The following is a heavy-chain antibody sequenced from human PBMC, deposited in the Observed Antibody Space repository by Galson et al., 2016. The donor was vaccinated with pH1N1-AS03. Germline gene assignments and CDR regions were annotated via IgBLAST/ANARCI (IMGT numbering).Heavy chain of an antibody. Sequence: SLRLSCAASRFTFSSYSMNWVRQAPGKGLEWVSSISISGSYVYYADSVTGRFTISRDNAKNSLYLHMNSLSAEDTAVYYCARRATDGYTIDYWGQGTLVTVSS. J-gene: IGHJ4*02. CDR2: ISISGSYV. CDR1: RFTFSSYS. D-gene: IGHD5-24*01. CDR3: ARRATDGYTIDY. V-gene: IGHV3-21*01.